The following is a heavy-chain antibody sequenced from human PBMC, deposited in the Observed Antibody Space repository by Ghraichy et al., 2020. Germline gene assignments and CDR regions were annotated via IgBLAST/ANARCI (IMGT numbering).Heavy chain of an antibody. J-gene: IGHJ6*02. CDR3: AKEGGCSSNHCDDGMDV. Sequence: GESLNISCAASGFTFSTYDMHWVRQATGKGLEWVSAIGTAGDTFYAGSVKGRFTISRENGKSSLYLQMNSLRAGDTAVYYCAKEGGCSSNHCDDGMDVWGQGPTVTVSS. CDR2: IGTAGDT. D-gene: IGHD2-2*01. CDR1: GFTFSTYD. V-gene: IGHV3-13*01.